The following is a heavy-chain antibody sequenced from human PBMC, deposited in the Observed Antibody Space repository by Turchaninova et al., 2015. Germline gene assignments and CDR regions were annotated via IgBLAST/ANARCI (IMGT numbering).Heavy chain of an antibody. V-gene: IGHV3-23*04. CDR1: GFIFGDYA. D-gene: IGHD6-6*01. J-gene: IGHJ1*01. CDR2: GRGCGPIP. CDR3: AKGPSFSASSEYFQQ. Sequence: EVQLVESGGGLVQPGGSLRLSCAASGFIFGDYALTWVRRAPGKGLGGVSGGRGCGPIPVKSRVRSGRFITSRDKCMRTLYLHMDSLGAEDAAIYYCAKGPSFSASSEYFQQWGLGTLVTVSS.